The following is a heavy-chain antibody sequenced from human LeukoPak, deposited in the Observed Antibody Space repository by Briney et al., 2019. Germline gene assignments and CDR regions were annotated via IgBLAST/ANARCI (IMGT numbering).Heavy chain of an antibody. J-gene: IGHJ6*02. CDR3: VRDGNRGYDMDV. CDR1: GFTLRYYQ. Sequence: GGSLRLSCATSGFTLRYYQMNWVRQAPGKGLEWVSYINVVNGTIYYADSVKGRFTISGDIATNSVYLQMNSLRAEDTALYYCVRDGNRGYDMDVWGQGTAVTVSS. CDR2: INVVNGTI. D-gene: IGHD3-10*01. V-gene: IGHV3-48*01.